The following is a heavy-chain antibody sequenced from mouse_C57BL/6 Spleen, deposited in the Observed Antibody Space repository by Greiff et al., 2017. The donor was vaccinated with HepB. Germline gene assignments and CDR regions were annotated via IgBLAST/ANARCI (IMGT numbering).Heavy chain of an antibody. Sequence: QVQLQQSGAELVMPGASVKLSCKASGYTFTSYWMHWVKQRPGQGLEWIGEIDPSDSYTNYNQKFKGKSTLTVDKSSSTAYMQLSSLTSEDAAVYYCARRLYCSRHPHYFDYWGQGTTLTVSS. D-gene: IGHD1-1*01. CDR2: IDPSDSYT. CDR3: ARRLYCSRHPHYFDY. V-gene: IGHV1-69*01. CDR1: GYTFTSYW. J-gene: IGHJ2*01.